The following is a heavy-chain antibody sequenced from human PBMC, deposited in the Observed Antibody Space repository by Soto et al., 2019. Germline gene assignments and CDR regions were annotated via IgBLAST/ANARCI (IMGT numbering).Heavy chain of an antibody. CDR3: ARDLTRWFDP. Sequence: PSETLSLTCTVSGGSVSSASYYWSWIRQPSGKGLEWIANIYYTGDTNCNPSLKSRVTISVDASKSQFSLKLSSVTAADTAVYYCARDLTRWFDPWGQGTLVTVSS. CDR2: IYYTGDT. J-gene: IGHJ5*02. CDR1: GGSVSSASYY. D-gene: IGHD3-9*01. V-gene: IGHV4-61*01.